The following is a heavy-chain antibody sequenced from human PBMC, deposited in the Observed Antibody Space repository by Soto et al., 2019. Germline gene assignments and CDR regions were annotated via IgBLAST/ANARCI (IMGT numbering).Heavy chain of an antibody. CDR3: AKDSPYSASHPEGASDI. J-gene: IGHJ3*02. CDR2: ISGSGSST. V-gene: IGHV3-23*01. Sequence: PGGSLRLSCAASGFTLRSYAMSWVRQAPGKGLEWVSAISGSGSSTYHADSVKGRFTISRDNSKNTLFLQMNSLRAEDTAVYYCAKDSPYSASHPEGASDIWGQASLLTVSS. CDR1: GFTLRSYA. D-gene: IGHD1-26*01.